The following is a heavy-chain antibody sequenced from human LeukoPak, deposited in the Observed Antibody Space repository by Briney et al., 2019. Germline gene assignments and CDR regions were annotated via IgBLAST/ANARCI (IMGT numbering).Heavy chain of an antibody. CDR3: ARDGGFGGPGGDNWFDS. J-gene: IGHJ5*01. V-gene: IGHV1-2*02. CDR1: GYTFTGYY. D-gene: IGHD3-16*01. Sequence: ASVKVSCKASGYTFTGYYMHWVRQAPGQGLEWMGWINPNSGGTNYAQKFQGRVTMTRDTSISTAYMELSRLRSDDTAVYYCARDGGFGGPGGDNWFDSWGQGALVTVSS. CDR2: INPNSGGT.